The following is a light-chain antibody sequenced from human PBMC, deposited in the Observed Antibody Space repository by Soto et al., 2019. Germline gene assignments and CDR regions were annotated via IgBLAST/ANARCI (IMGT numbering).Light chain of an antibody. J-gene: IGKJ1*01. V-gene: IGKV3-20*01. CDR3: HQFGSFPRT. Sequence: DIVLTQSPGTLSLSPGERATLSCRASQSVGISLSWYQHKSGQPPRLLIYSAFNRATGIPERFSGGGAGTDFTLTISRLEPEDFAVYSCHQFGSFPRTFGQGTQVVIK. CDR2: SAF. CDR1: QSVGIS.